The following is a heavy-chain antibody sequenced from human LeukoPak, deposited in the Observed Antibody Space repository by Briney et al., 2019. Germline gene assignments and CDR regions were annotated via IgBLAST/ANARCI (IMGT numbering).Heavy chain of an antibody. CDR2: IRSKANNYAT. D-gene: IGHD2-8*01. Sequence: GGSLRLSCAASGFTFSGSAMHWVRQASGKGLEWVGRIRSKANNYATAYAASVKGRFTISRDDSKNTAYLQMNSLKTEDTAVYYCTSSDLYLRSGPLDYWGQGTLVTVSS. CDR3: TSSDLYLRSGPLDY. CDR1: GFTFSGSA. V-gene: IGHV3-73*01. J-gene: IGHJ4*02.